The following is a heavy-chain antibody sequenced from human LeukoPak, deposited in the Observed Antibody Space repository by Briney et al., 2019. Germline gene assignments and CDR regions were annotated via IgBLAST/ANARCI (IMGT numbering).Heavy chain of an antibody. CDR3: ARDLQTTYYDILTGFPNWFDA. V-gene: IGHV3-23*01. CDR2: ISGSGGST. J-gene: IGHJ5*02. CDR1: GFTFSSYA. Sequence: GGSLRLSCAASGFTFSSYAMRWVRQAPGKGLEWVSAISGSGGSTYYADSVKGRFTISRDNAKNSLYLQMNSLRAEDTAVYYCARDLQTTYYDILTGFPNWFDAWGQGTLVTVSS. D-gene: IGHD3-9*01.